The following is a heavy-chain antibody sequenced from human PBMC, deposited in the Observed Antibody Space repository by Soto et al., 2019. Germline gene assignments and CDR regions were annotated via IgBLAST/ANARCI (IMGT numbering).Heavy chain of an antibody. D-gene: IGHD2-8*02. V-gene: IGHV4-39*07. CDR2: INHSGSS. J-gene: IGHJ4*02. Sequence: SETLSLTCTVSGGSISSSSYYWGWIRQPPGKGLEWIGEINHSGSSNYNPSLKSRVTISVDTSKNQFSLKLTSVTAADTAVYYCARDKITGLFDYWGQGTLVTVSS. CDR3: ARDKITGLFDY. CDR1: GGSISSSSYY.